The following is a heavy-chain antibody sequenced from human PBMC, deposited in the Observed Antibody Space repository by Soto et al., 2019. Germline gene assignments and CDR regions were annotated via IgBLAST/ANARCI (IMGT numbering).Heavy chain of an antibody. D-gene: IGHD2-21*01. CDR3: AREAIIVIAAPEYYFDY. V-gene: IGHV3-66*01. CDR2: IYSGGYT. J-gene: IGHJ4*02. CDR1: GFDVSNTD. Sequence: EVQLVESGGDLVQRGGSLRLSCAASGFDVSNTDMSWVRQAPGKGLEWVSVIYSGGYTNYADSVKGRFIVSRDSPKNTLYLQMDSLRAEDPAVYYCAREAIIVIAAPEYYFDYWGQGTLVTVSS.